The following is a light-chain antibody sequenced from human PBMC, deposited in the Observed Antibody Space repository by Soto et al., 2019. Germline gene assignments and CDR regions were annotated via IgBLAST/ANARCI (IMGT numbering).Light chain of an antibody. V-gene: IGKV3-20*01. Sequence: EIALTQSPGTLSLSPWERATLSCRASQTVSSSYLAWYQQKPGQAPRLLICGASSRATGVPDRLSGSGSGTDFTLTISRLEPEDFAVYYCQQYGSSLWTFGQGTKVDIK. CDR3: QQYGSSLWT. CDR2: GAS. CDR1: QTVSSSY. J-gene: IGKJ1*01.